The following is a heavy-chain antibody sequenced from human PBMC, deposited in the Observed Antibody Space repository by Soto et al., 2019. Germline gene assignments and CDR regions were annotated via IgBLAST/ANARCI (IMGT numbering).Heavy chain of an antibody. Sequence: PGGSLRLSCAASGFTFSSYGMHWVRQAPGKGLEWVAVISYDGSNKYYADSVKGRFTISRDNSKNTLYLQMNSLRAEDTAVYYCAKDRGSGRDRGYGMDVWGQGTTVTVSS. J-gene: IGHJ6*02. D-gene: IGHD3-10*01. CDR3: AKDRGSGRDRGYGMDV. CDR1: GFTFSSYG. V-gene: IGHV3-30*18. CDR2: ISYDGSNK.